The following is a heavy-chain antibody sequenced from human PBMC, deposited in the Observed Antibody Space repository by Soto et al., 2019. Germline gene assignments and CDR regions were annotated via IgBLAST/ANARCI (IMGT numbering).Heavy chain of an antibody. J-gene: IGHJ4*02. V-gene: IGHV3-23*01. D-gene: IGHD2-15*01. CDR1: GFTFSSYA. CDR2: ISGSGDST. Sequence: EVQLLESGGGLVQPGGSLRLSCAASGFTFSSYAMNWVRQAPGKGLEWVSAISGSGDSTYYADCVNGRFTISRDNSKNTLYLQMSIQRAEDTAVYYCAKRALTGGWGQGTLVTVSS. CDR3: AKRALTGG.